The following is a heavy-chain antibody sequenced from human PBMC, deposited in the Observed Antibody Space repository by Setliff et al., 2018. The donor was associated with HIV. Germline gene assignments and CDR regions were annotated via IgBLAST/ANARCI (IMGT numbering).Heavy chain of an antibody. CDR2: IYHAGNT. V-gene: IGHV4-38-2*02. D-gene: IGHD4-17*01. CDR1: GYSISSGYY. CDR3: ARGTTLNVVPDAFDI. Sequence: PSETLSLTCTVTGYSISSGYYWTWIRQPPGKGLEWIGYIYHAGNTYYNPSLKSRVTISVDTSKNQISLRLNSLTAADTAVYYCARGTTLNVVPDAFDIWGQGTMVTVSS. J-gene: IGHJ3*02.